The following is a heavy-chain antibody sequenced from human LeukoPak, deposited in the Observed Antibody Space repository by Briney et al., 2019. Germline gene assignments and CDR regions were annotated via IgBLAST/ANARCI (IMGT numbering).Heavy chain of an antibody. CDR1: GFTFSSYA. CDR3: ARETSMDAFDI. J-gene: IGHJ3*02. Sequence: GGSLRLSCAASGFTFSSYAMSWVRQAPGKGLEWVSVIYSGGSTYYADSVKGRFTISRDNSKNTLYLQMNSLRAEDTAVYYCARETSMDAFDIWGQGTMVTVSS. D-gene: IGHD2-2*01. V-gene: IGHV3-66*01. CDR2: IYSGGST.